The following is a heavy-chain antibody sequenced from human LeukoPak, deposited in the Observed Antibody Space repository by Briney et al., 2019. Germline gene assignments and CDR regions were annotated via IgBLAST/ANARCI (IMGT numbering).Heavy chain of an antibody. CDR3: ARVLVSISH. J-gene: IGHJ4*02. D-gene: IGHD2/OR15-2a*01. Sequence: GASVKVSCKASGYTFSTFDINWVRQATGQGLEWMGWMNPNSGNTGFAHKLQGRVTMTRDTSINTAYMELSSLRSEDTAVYYCARVLVSISHWGQGNLVTVSS. CDR1: GYTFSTFD. V-gene: IGHV1-8*01. CDR2: MNPNSGNT.